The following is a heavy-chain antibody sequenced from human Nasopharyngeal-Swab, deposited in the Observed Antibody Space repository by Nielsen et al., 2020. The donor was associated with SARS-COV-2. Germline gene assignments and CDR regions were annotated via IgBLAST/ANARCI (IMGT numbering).Heavy chain of an antibody. J-gene: IGHJ6*02. CDR3: ARSYYYDSSGYLRLDGMDV. D-gene: IGHD3-22*01. CDR2: IYPGDSDT. CDR1: GYSFTSYW. Sequence: KVSCKGSGYSFTSYWIGWVRQMPGKGLEWMGIIYPGDSDTRYSPSFQGQVTISADKSISTAYLQWSSLKASDTAMYYCARSYYYDSSGYLRLDGMDVWGQGTTVTVSS. V-gene: IGHV5-51*01.